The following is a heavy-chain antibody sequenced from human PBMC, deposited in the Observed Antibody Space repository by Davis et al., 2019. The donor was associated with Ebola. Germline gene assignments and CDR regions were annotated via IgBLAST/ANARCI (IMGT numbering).Heavy chain of an antibody. CDR1: GYTFTGYY. J-gene: IGHJ5*02. V-gene: IGHV1-18*04. D-gene: IGHD2-15*01. CDR3: ATFYCSGGNCYSWFDP. Sequence: ASVKVSCKASGYTFTGYYMHWVRQAPGQGLEWMGWISAYNGNTNYAQKLQGRVTMTTDTSTSTAYMELRSLRSDDTAVYYCATFYCSGGNCYSWFDPWGQGTLVTVSS. CDR2: ISAYNGNT.